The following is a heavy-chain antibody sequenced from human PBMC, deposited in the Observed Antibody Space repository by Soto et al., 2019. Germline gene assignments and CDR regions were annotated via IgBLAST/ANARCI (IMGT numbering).Heavy chain of an antibody. CDR3: ARPARAAKGPWYFDL. CDR2: ISAYNGNT. D-gene: IGHD2-15*01. V-gene: IGHV1-18*01. Sequence: GPSVKFSCKASGYTFTSYGISWVRQAPGQGLEWTGWISAYNGNTNYAQKLQGRVTMTTDTSTSTAYMELRSLRSDDTAVYYCARPARAAKGPWYFDLWGRGTLVTGSS. CDR1: GYTFTSYG. J-gene: IGHJ2*01.